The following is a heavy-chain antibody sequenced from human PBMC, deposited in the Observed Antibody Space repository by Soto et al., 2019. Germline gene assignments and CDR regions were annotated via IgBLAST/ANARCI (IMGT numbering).Heavy chain of an antibody. V-gene: IGHV4-4*08. Sequence: PSETLSLTCTISSGSISHYYWSWIRQPPGKGLEWIGCIQNSGDTKYNPSLKSRVTMSIDTSKNHFSLKLASVTSADTAVYYCASAGSTLSSLSWLAPWGPGAPVTVS. D-gene: IGHD1-1*01. J-gene: IGHJ5*02. CDR1: SGSISHYY. CDR3: ASAGSTLSSLSWLAP. CDR2: IQNSGDT.